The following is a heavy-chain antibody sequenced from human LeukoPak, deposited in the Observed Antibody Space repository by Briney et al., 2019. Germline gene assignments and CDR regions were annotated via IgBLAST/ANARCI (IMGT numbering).Heavy chain of an antibody. CDR1: GYTFTSYG. D-gene: IGHD4-17*01. Sequence: GASVKVSCKASGYTFTSYGISWVRQAPGQGLEWMGWISAYNGNTNYAQKLQGRVTMTTDTSTSTAYMELRSLRSDDTAVYYCASTVYGDYYYYYYYMDVWGKGTTVTVSS. CDR2: ISAYNGNT. J-gene: IGHJ6*03. CDR3: ASTVYGDYYYYYYYMDV. V-gene: IGHV1-18*01.